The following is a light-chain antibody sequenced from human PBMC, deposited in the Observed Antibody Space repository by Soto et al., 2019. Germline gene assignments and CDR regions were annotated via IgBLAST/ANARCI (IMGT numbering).Light chain of an antibody. J-gene: IGLJ2*01. V-gene: IGLV2-14*03. CDR2: DVT. CDR3: SSYTSSSTYVL. Sequence: QSVLAQPASVSGSPGQPITISCTGTSSDVGGYDYVSWYQQHPGKAPQLIIYDVTYRPSRVSNRFSGSKSGNTASLTISGLQAEDDAHYYCSSYTSSSTYVLFGGGIKVTVL. CDR1: SSDVGGYDY.